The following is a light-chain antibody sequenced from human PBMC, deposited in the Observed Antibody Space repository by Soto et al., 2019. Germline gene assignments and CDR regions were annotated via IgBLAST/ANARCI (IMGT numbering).Light chain of an antibody. Sequence: EIVMTQSPATLSVSPGERATLSCRASQSVHSNLAWYRQKPGQAPMLLISDASTRATCVPDRFSGGVSGTVFTLNISSLQSEDSGIYYCQHYNFWPPLTFGGGTKVEIK. J-gene: IGKJ4*01. V-gene: IGKV3-15*01. CDR2: DAS. CDR3: QHYNFWPPLT. CDR1: QSVHSN.